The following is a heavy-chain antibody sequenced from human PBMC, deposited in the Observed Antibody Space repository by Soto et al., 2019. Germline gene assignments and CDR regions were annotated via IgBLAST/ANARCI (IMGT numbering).Heavy chain of an antibody. D-gene: IGHD6-6*01. J-gene: IGHJ4*02. V-gene: IGHV4-30-4*01. Sequence: QVQLQESGPGLVKPSQTLSLTCTVSGGSISSGDYYWSWIRQSPGKGLEWIGYIYYSGSTYYNPSLKSRVTISVDTSKNQFSLELSSVTAADTAVYYCVREGGDYSSSSVFFDYWGQGTLVTVSS. CDR1: GGSISSGDYY. CDR3: VREGGDYSSSSVFFDY. CDR2: IYYSGST.